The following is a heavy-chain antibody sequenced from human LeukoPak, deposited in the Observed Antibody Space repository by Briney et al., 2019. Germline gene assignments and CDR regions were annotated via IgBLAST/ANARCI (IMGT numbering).Heavy chain of an antibody. CDR2: INHSGST. Sequence: PSETLSLTCAVYGGSFSGYYWSWIRQPPGKGLEWIGEINHSGSTNYNPSLKSRVTIPVDTSKNQFSLKLSSVTAADTAVYYCARAGSSSWYLYYWGQGTLVTVSS. J-gene: IGHJ4*02. V-gene: IGHV4-34*01. D-gene: IGHD6-13*01. CDR3: ARAGSSSWYLYY. CDR1: GGSFSGYY.